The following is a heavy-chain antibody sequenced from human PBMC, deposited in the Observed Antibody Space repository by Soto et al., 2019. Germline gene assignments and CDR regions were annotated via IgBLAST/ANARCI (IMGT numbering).Heavy chain of an antibody. D-gene: IGHD6-13*01. Sequence: QVQLQESGPGLVKPSETLSLTCTVSGGSISSYYWSWIRQPPGKGLEWIGYIYYSGSTNYNPSLKGRVAISVDTSKIQFSLKLSSVTAADTAVYYCARARWDLAAAGTGFDPWGQGTLVTVSS. J-gene: IGHJ5*02. CDR3: ARARWDLAAAGTGFDP. CDR2: IYYSGST. CDR1: GGSISSYY. V-gene: IGHV4-59*01.